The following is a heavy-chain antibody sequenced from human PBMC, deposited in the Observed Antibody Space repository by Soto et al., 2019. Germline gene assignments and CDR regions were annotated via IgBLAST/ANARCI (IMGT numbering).Heavy chain of an antibody. J-gene: IGHJ4*02. CDR3: ANTASMTIRDGFYH. CDR2: ISGSGSNP. D-gene: IGHD4-17*01. V-gene: IGHV3-23*01. Sequence: EVQVLESGGGLVQPGGSLRLSCAASGFTFSSYAMSWVRQAPGQGLAWVSAISGSGSNPYYADSVKGRFTISRDNSKNTLYLQMNSLRAEDTALYYCANTASMTIRDGFYHWGQGTLVTVSS. CDR1: GFTFSSYA.